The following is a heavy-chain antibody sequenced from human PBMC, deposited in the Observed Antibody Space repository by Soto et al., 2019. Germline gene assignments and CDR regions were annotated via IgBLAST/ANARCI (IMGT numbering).Heavy chain of an antibody. V-gene: IGHV4-59*08. CDR3: ARIMAARTL. CDR1: GGSISTYF. Sequence: TLSLTCTVSGGSISTYFWSWIRQPPGKGLEWIGYIHYTGSTNSNPSLESRVTISVDTFKNQFSLKLDSVTAADTAVYYCARIMAARTLWGQGTLVTVSS. CDR2: IHYTGST. J-gene: IGHJ4*02. D-gene: IGHD6-6*01.